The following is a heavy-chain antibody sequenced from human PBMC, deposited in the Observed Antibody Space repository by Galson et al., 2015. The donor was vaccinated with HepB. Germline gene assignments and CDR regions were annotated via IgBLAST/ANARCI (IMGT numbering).Heavy chain of an antibody. CDR3: VKDRGAWYRDFDY. D-gene: IGHD6-19*01. V-gene: IGHV3-64D*06. J-gene: IGHJ4*02. CDR2: INSNGGCT. CDR1: AFTFANYA. Sequence: SLRLSCAASAFTFANYAMHWVRQAPGKGLEYASAINSNGGCTHYADSVKGRFTISRDNSKNTLYLQMSSLRAEDAAVYYCVKDRGAWYRDFDYWGQGTLVTVSS.